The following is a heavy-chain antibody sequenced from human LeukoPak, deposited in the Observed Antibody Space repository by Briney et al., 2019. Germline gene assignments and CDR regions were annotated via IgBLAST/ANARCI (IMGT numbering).Heavy chain of an antibody. D-gene: IGHD5-12*01. Sequence: SQTLSLTCTVSGGSISSGGYYWSWIRQHPGRGLEWIGYIYYSGSTYYNPSLKSRVTISVDTSKNQFSLKLSSVTAADAAVYYCARVRGYSGYAYLDYWGQGTLVTVSS. CDR3: ARVRGYSGYAYLDY. V-gene: IGHV4-31*03. CDR1: GGSISSGGYY. J-gene: IGHJ4*02. CDR2: IYYSGST.